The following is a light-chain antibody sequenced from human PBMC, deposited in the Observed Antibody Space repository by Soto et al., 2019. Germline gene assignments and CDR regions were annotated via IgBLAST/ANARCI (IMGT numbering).Light chain of an antibody. CDR1: QSVSSSY. V-gene: IGKV3-20*01. Sequence: EIELTQTPGTLSLSPGQRATLSCRASQSVSSSYFAWYQQRFGQAPRLLIYGASSRATGITDRFSGSGSGTDFTLSISRLEPEDFAVYYCQQYGSSSWTFGQGTKVEIK. CDR2: GAS. J-gene: IGKJ1*01. CDR3: QQYGSSSWT.